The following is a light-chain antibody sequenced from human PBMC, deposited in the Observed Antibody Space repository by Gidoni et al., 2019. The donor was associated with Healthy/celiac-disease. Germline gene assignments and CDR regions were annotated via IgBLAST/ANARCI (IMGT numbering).Light chain of an antibody. CDR2: DVS. Sequence: QSALTQPRSVSGSPGQSVTISCTGTSSDVGGYNYVSWYQQHPGKAPKLMIYDVSKRPSGVPDRFSGSNSGNTASLTISGLQAEDEADYYCCSYAGSYTFNVVFGGGTKLTVL. V-gene: IGLV2-11*01. CDR1: SSDVGGYNY. J-gene: IGLJ2*01. CDR3: CSYAGSYTFNVV.